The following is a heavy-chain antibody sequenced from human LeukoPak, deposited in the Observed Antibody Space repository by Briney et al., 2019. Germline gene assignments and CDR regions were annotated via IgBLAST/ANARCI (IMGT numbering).Heavy chain of an antibody. V-gene: IGHV3-48*04. D-gene: IGHD6-13*01. CDR1: GFTFSSYS. CDR2: ISSSGSTI. CDR3: ARGSGSSWYFYFDY. J-gene: IGHJ4*02. Sequence: GGSLRLSCAASGFTFSSYSMNWVRQAPGKGLEWVSYISSSGSTIYYADSVKGRFTISRDNAKNSLYLQMNSLRAEDTAVYYCARGSGSSWYFYFDYWGQGTLVTVSS.